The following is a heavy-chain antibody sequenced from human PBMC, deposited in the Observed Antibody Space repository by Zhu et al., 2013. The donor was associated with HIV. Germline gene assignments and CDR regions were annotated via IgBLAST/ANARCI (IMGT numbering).Heavy chain of an antibody. V-gene: IGHV1-46*01. CDR1: GHSFISYH. CDR3: ARDVVSNGWYSLTYKHYGMDV. J-gene: IGHJ6*02. CDR2: INPTGDGT. Sequence: QVQLVQSGAEVKKPGASVKVSCKTSGHSFISYHIHWVRQAPGQGLEWMGEINPTGDGTSFAQKFQDRVSLTRDTSTSTASMELTRLTSDDTAIYYCARDVVSNGWYSLTYKHYGMDVWAKGPRSPSP. D-gene: IGHD6-19*01.